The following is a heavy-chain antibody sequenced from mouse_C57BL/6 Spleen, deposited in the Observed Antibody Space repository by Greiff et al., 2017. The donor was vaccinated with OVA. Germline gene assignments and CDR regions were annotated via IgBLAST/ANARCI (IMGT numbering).Heavy chain of an antibody. CDR2: ISDGGSYT. CDR3: ARKRSNFDY. Sequence: DVMLVESGGGLVKPGGSLKLSCAASGFTFSSYAMSWVRQTPEKRLEWVATISDGGSYTYYPDNVKGRFTISRDNAKNNLYLQMSHLKSEDTAMYYCARKRSNFDYWGQGTTLTVSS. V-gene: IGHV5-4*03. CDR1: GFTFSSYA. J-gene: IGHJ2*01.